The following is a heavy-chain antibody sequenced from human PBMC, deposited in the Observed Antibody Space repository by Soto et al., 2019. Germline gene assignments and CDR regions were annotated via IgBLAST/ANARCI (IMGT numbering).Heavy chain of an antibody. CDR1: DGSVTGYC. Sequence: QVQLQESGPGLVKPSETLPLTCSVSDGSVTGYCWSWIRQPPGKGLEWIGCIDYNGRAHYNPSLTSRVTMSLDTSINHFSLKLSSVTTTDTAVYYCARGPDHSKVGYWGQGTLVTVSS. J-gene: IGHJ4*02. D-gene: IGHD4-4*01. CDR2: IDYNGRA. V-gene: IGHV4-59*02. CDR3: ARGPDHSKVGY.